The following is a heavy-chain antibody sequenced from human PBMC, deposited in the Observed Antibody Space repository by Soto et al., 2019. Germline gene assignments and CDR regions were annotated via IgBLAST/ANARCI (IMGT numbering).Heavy chain of an antibody. CDR2: IYHNGST. D-gene: IGHD3-10*01. V-gene: IGHV4-4*02. CDR3: ARGRYYGSGRNPYFFDY. J-gene: IGHJ4*02. Sequence: QVRLQESGPGLVKPSGTLSLTCAVSGGSISSSNWWTWFRQPPGKGLEWIGEIYHNGSTNYNPSLKSRVTISLDKSKNQFSLKLSSVTAADTALYYCARGRYYGSGRNPYFFDYWGQGTLVTVSS. CDR1: GGSISSSNW.